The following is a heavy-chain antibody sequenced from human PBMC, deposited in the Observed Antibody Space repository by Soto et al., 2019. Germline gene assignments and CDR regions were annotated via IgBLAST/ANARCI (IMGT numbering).Heavy chain of an antibody. CDR2: ISYDGSKK. Sequence: GWSLRLSCTASVFTFRDYAMHWGRQAPGKGLEWVAVISYDGSKKYYADSVQGRFTISRDNSQNTLDLQMNRLRAEDTAVYYGAKDPYALFCYPGSYGESWGQGTLVTVSS. V-gene: IGHV3-30-3*01. J-gene: IGHJ4*02. CDR1: VFTFRDYA. CDR3: AKDPYALFCYPGSYGES. D-gene: IGHD3-10*01.